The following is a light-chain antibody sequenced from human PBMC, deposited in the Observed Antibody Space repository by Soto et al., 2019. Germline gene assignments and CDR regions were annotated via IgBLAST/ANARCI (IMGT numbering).Light chain of an antibody. Sequence: QSVLTQPASVSGSPGQSITISCTGTSSDVGGYYYVTWYQQYSGKAPKLMIYDVSNRPSGVSDRFSGSKSGNTASLTISGLQAEDEADYYCSSYTSNSTLAFGTGTKVTVL. CDR3: SSYTSNSTLA. CDR2: DVS. V-gene: IGLV2-14*03. J-gene: IGLJ1*01. CDR1: SSDVGGYYY.